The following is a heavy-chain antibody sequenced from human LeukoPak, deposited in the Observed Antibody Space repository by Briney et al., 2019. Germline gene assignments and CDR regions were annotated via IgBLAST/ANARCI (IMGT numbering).Heavy chain of an antibody. CDR2: INPSGGST. CDR3: ARVPWLGPQSHYDSSGYPPRDAFDI. J-gene: IGHJ3*02. D-gene: IGHD3-22*01. Sequence: ASVKVSCKASGYTFTSYYMHWVRQAPGQGLEWMGIINPSGGSTSYAQKFQGRVTMTRDTSTSTVYMELSSLRSEDTAVYYCARVPWLGPQSHYDSSGYPPRDAFDIWGQGTMVTVSS. V-gene: IGHV1-46*01. CDR1: GYTFTSYY.